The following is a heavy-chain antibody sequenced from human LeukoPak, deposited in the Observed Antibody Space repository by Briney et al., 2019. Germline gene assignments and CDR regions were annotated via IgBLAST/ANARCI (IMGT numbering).Heavy chain of an antibody. Sequence: AGGSLRLSCAASGFTFSSYSMNWVRQAPGKGLEWVSSISSSSSYIYYADSVKGRFTISRDNAKNSLYLQMNSLRAEDTAVYYCASLVGATGYWGQGTLVTVSS. J-gene: IGHJ4*02. D-gene: IGHD1-26*01. V-gene: IGHV3-21*01. CDR1: GFTFSSYS. CDR3: ASLVGATGY. CDR2: ISSSSSYI.